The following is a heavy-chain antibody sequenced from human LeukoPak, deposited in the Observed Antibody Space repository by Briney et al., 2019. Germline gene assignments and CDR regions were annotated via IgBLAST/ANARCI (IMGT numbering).Heavy chain of an antibody. D-gene: IGHD3-10*01. CDR2: ISYDGSNK. V-gene: IGHV3-30-3*01. J-gene: IGHJ3*02. Sequence: PGRSLRLSCAASGFTFSSYAMHWVRQAPGKGLEWVAVISYDGSNKYYADSVKGRFTISRDNSKNTLYLQMNSLRAEDTAVYYCARHGGAFDIWGQGTLVTVSS. CDR1: GFTFSSYA. CDR3: ARHGGAFDI.